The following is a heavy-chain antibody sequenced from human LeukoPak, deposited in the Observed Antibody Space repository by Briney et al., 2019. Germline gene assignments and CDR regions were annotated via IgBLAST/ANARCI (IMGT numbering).Heavy chain of an antibody. D-gene: IGHD3-22*01. V-gene: IGHV3-21*01. CDR3: ARDVVHYYDSSVARYKDY. Sequence: PGGSLRLSCAASGFTFSSYSMNWVRQAPGKGLEGVSSISSSSSYIYYADSVKGRFTISRDNAKNSLYLQMNSLRAEDTAVYYCARDVVHYYDSSVARYKDYWGQGTLVTVSS. J-gene: IGHJ4*02. CDR2: ISSSSSYI. CDR1: GFTFSSYS.